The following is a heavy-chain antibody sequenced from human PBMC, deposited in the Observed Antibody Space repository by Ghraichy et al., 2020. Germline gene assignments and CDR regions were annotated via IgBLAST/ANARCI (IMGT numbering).Heavy chain of an antibody. V-gene: IGHV3-7*01. CDR1: GFTLSNYW. J-gene: IGHJ4*02. CDR2: IKPDGSDK. D-gene: IGHD3-9*01. CDR3: ARGPTYILIGYRVDC. Sequence: GGSLRLSCAASGFTLSNYWMTWVRQAPGKGLEWVANIKPDGSDKYYVDSVEGRFTISIDNAKNSLYLQMNSLRAEDTAVYYCARGPTYILIGYRVDCWGPGTLVTVSS.